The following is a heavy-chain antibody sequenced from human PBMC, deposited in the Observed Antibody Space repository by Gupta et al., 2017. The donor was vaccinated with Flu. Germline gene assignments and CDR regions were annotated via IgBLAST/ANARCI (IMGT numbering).Heavy chain of an antibody. CDR2: IIPIYNSP. D-gene: IGHD6-19*01. V-gene: IGHV1-69*18. CDR1: GGSFSRNA. CDR3: ARSIEISAGMSDDACDI. Sequence: QVKLDQSGAEVKKPGSSVMVSCKASGGSFSRNAINWVRQAPGQGLEWVGRIIPIYNSPRYAQKFQGRVTITADESTATAYMELSSLTSEDTAMYYCARSIEISAGMSDDACDIWGQGTRVTVSA. J-gene: IGHJ3*02.